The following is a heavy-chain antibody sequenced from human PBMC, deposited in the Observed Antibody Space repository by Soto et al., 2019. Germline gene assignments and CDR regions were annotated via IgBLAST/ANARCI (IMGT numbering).Heavy chain of an antibody. D-gene: IGHD3-3*01. CDR1: GGSFSGYY. V-gene: IGHV4-34*01. J-gene: IGHJ5*01. Sequence: SETLSLTCAVYGGSFSGYYWSWIRQPPGKGLEWIGEINHSGSTNYNPSLKSRVTISVDTSKNQFSLKLSSVTAADTAVYYCAGAPFGVVVNLFDSWGQGTLVTGSS. CDR3: AGAPFGVVVNLFDS. CDR2: INHSGST.